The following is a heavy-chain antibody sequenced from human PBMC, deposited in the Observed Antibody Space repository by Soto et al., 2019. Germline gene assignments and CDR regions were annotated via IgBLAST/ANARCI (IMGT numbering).Heavy chain of an antibody. V-gene: IGHV4-34*01. D-gene: IGHD5-12*01. CDR3: ARAAMGRWLRLHGVDY. Sequence: QVQLLQWGAGLLKPSETLSLTCAVYGGSFSGYYWSWIRQPPGKGLEWIGEINHSGSTNYNPSLKSRVTISVDTSKNQFSLKLSSVTAADTAVYYCARAAMGRWLRLHGVDYWGQGTLVTVSS. CDR1: GGSFSGYY. J-gene: IGHJ4*02. CDR2: INHSGST.